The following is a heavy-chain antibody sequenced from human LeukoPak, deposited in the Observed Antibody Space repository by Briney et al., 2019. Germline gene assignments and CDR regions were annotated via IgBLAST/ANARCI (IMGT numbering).Heavy chain of an antibody. CDR3: ARGLPSYDMGLDY. J-gene: IGHJ4*02. CDR2: FSGGDGST. CDR1: GFRFRSYA. Sequence: PGGSLRLSCAAPGFRFRSYAMSWVRQAPGKGLEWVSSFSGGDGSTYYADSVKGRFTISRDNAKNSLYLQMNSLRAEDTAVYYCARGLPSYDMGLDYWGQGTLVTVSS. D-gene: IGHD3-9*01. V-gene: IGHV3-23*01.